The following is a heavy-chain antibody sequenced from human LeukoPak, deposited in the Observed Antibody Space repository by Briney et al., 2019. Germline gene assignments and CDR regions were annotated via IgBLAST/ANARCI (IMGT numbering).Heavy chain of an antibody. CDR1: GGSISSYY. D-gene: IGHD3-22*01. CDR2: IYYSGST. V-gene: IGHV4-59*01. CDR3: ARGGYYDWFDP. Sequence: SETLSLTCTVSGGSISSYYWSWIRQPPGKGLEWIGYIYYSGSTNYNPSLKSRVTISVDTSKNQFSLKLSSVTAADTAVYYCARGGYYDWFDPRGQGTLVTVSS. J-gene: IGHJ5*02.